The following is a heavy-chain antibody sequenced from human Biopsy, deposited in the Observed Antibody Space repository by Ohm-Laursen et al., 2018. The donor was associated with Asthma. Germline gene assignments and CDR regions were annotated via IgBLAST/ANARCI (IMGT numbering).Heavy chain of an antibody. D-gene: IGHD4-17*01. CDR2: IDPNSGGT. J-gene: IGHJ6*02. V-gene: IGHV1-2*06. Sequence: GSSVKVSCKASGYPFTDYYVHWVRQAPGQGLEWMGRIDPNSGGTNYAQKFLGRVTFTADESTSSAYMELGSLRSEDSAVYYCAREVSTVDYGYYYFAMDVWGQGTTVTVSS. CDR3: AREVSTVDYGYYYFAMDV. CDR1: GYPFTDYY.